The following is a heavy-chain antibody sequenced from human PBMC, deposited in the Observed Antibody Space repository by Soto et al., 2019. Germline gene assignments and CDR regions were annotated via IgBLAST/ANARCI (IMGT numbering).Heavy chain of an antibody. CDR2: INHSGST. D-gene: IGHD3-3*01. CDR1: CGSFSGYY. CDR3: PRGKPSDFWSGYYPRFYHWFDP. V-gene: IGHV4-34*01. J-gene: IGHJ5*02. Sequence: SETLSLTCAVYCGSFSGYYWSCIRQPPGKGLEWVGEINHSGSTNYSPSLKSRVTISVDTSKNQFSLTLSSVTAADTAVYYCPRGKPSDFWSGYYPRFYHWFDPWGKGTMLTVSS.